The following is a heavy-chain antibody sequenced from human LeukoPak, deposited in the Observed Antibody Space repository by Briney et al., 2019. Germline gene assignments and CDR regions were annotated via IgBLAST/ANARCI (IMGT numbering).Heavy chain of an antibody. CDR2: INHSGST. Sequence: PSETLSLTCAVYGGSFSGYYWSWIRQPPGKGLEWIGEINHSGSTNYNPSLKNRVTISVDTSKNQFSLKLSSVTAADTAVYYCAIPWGSGYYSRYYFDYWGQGTLVTVSS. J-gene: IGHJ4*02. CDR3: AIPWGSGYYSRYYFDY. CDR1: GGSFSGYY. D-gene: IGHD3-22*01. V-gene: IGHV4-34*01.